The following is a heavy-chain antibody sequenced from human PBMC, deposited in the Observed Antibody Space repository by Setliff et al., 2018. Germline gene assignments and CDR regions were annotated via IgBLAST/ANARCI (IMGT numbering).Heavy chain of an antibody. J-gene: IGHJ3*02. Sequence: GGSLRLSCAASGFTFSSDPMNWVRQAPGKGLEWPSNIRNGGATTSYADSVKGRFTISRDNVKNSLFLQMNSLGAEDTAVYYCVKTHWDTWIRGAFDIWGQGTMVTVSS. CDR3: VKTHWDTWIRGAFDI. CDR1: GFTFSSDP. V-gene: IGHV3-48*01. CDR2: IRNGGATT. D-gene: IGHD3-10*01.